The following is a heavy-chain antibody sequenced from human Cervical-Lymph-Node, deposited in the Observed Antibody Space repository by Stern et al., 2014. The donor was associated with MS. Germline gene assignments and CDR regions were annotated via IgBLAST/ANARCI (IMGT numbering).Heavy chain of an antibody. CDR1: GFTFGDYA. Sequence: DVHLVESGGGLVPPRRSLRLSCKASGFTFGDYAMSWFRQAPGKGLAWVGFIRGKAYGGTTDYAASVMGRFTISRDDSKTIAYLQMNSLKIEDAGVYYCTRGVRGNDYYGMDVWGQGTTVTVSS. J-gene: IGHJ6*02. D-gene: IGHD1-1*01. CDR2: IRGKAYGGTT. CDR3: TRGVRGNDYYGMDV. V-gene: IGHV3-49*03.